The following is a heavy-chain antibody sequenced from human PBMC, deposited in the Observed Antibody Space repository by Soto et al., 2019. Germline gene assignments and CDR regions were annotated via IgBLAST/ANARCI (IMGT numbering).Heavy chain of an antibody. V-gene: IGHV1-58*01. J-gene: IGHJ6*02. Sequence: QMQLVQSGPEVKKPGTSVKVSCKASGFTFTSSAVQWVRQARGQRLEWIGWIVVGSGNTNYAQKFQERVTITRDMSTSTAYMELSSLRSEDTGVYYCAADQIVGATDLGGMDVWGQGTTVTVSS. CDR2: IVVGSGNT. CDR1: GFTFTSSA. CDR3: AADQIVGATDLGGMDV. D-gene: IGHD1-26*01.